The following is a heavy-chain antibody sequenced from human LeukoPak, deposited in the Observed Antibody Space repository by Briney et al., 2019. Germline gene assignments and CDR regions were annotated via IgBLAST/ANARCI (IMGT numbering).Heavy chain of an antibody. V-gene: IGHV3-11*06. Sequence: LSLTYTVSGGSISSYYWSWIRQAPGKGLEWVSYISTRSSYTNYADSVKGRFTISRDNAKNSLYLQMNSLRAEDTAVYYCARSVYYFDYWGQGTLVTVSS. CDR1: GGSISSYY. CDR2: ISTRSSYT. J-gene: IGHJ4*02. D-gene: IGHD5/OR15-5a*01. CDR3: ARSVYYFDY.